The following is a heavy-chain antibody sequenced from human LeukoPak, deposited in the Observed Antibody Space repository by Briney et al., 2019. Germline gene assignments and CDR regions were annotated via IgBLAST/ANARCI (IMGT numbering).Heavy chain of an antibody. CDR3: ATLGTAGWFDP. J-gene: IGHJ5*02. CDR2: ISGSGGST. CDR1: GFTFSSYA. Sequence: GGSLRLSCAASGFTFSSYAMSWVRQAPGKGLEWVSAISGSGGSTYYADSVKGRFTISRDNSKNTLCLQMNSLRAEDTAVYYCATLGTAGWFDPWGQGTLVTVSS. V-gene: IGHV3-23*01.